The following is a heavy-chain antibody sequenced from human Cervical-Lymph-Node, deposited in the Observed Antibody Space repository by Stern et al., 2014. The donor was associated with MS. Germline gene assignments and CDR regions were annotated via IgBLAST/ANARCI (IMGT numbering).Heavy chain of an antibody. D-gene: IGHD2-15*01. Sequence: VQLLESGGGAVKPGGSLRLSCAASGFDFSDYYMTWIRQAPGQGLEWVSYISHDGDTIYYSDSVNGRFTVSRDNAKNSMYLQMSSLRAGDTAVYYCARATPGRPAYWGQGILVSVSS. CDR1: GFDFSDYY. J-gene: IGHJ4*02. CDR3: ARATPGRPAY. CDR2: ISHDGDTI. V-gene: IGHV3-11*01.